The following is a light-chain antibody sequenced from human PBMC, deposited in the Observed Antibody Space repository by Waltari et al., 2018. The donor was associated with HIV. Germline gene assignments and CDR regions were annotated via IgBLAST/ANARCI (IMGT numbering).Light chain of an antibody. CDR1: SSDVGAYNY. V-gene: IGLV2-8*01. CDR2: EVS. CDR3: TSYAGSTPVV. J-gene: IGLJ2*01. Sequence: GSPGQSVTISCTGTSSDVGAYNYVSWYQQDPGKAPKLMIYEVSKRPSGVPDRFSGSKSGNTASLTVSGLQAEDEADYYCTSYAGSTPVVFGGGTKLTVL.